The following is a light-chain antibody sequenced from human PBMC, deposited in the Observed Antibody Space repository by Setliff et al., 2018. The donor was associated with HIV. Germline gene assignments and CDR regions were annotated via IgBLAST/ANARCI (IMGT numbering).Light chain of an antibody. Sequence: QSALTQPPSVSGSPGQSVTISCTGTSGDVGAYNRVSWYQQAPGTAPKVIIYEVTNRPSGVPDRFSGSKSGNMASLTISGLQAEDEADYYCYSYTSSDTYVFGTGTKVTVL. J-gene: IGLJ1*01. CDR3: YSYTSSDTYV. CDR1: SGDVGAYNR. V-gene: IGLV2-18*02. CDR2: EVT.